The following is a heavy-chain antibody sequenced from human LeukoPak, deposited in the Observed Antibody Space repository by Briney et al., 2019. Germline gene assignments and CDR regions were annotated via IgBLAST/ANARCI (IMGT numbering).Heavy chain of an antibody. CDR2: LRSKAYGGTT. CDR3: TRDGGPPYSNGPVDY. CDR1: GFTVGNYA. J-gene: IGHJ4*02. V-gene: IGHV3-49*04. Sequence: GPSLRPSCTASGFTVGNYAISCARQEPGNGLEWVGFLRSKAYGGTTEYAASGKGRFTITRDDSKSIAYLQMNSQKTEDTAVYYCTRDGGPPYSNGPVDYWGQGTLVTVSS. D-gene: IGHD3-22*01.